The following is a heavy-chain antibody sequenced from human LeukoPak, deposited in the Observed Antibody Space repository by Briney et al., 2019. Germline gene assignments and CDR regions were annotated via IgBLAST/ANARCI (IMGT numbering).Heavy chain of an antibody. CDR3: ARTRDGYNFWFAP. J-gene: IGHJ5*02. CDR2: ISRSGST. CDR1: GGSISSGSYY. D-gene: IGHD5-24*01. Sequence: SQTLSLTCTVSGGSISSGSYYWSWIRQPAGKGLEWIGRISRSGSTDYNPSLKSRVTISVDTSKNQFSLKVNSMTAADTAVYYCARTRDGYNFWFAPWGQGTLVTVSS. V-gene: IGHV4-61*02.